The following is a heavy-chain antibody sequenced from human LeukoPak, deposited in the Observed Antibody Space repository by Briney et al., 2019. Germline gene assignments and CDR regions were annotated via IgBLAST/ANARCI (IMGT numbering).Heavy chain of an antibody. V-gene: IGHV4-38-2*02. CDR1: GFSVITIHYY. J-gene: IGHJ4*02. CDR2: IDHGGGI. Sequence: PSETLSLTCAVSGFSVITIHYYWGCVRQSPGNGLEWIASIDHGGGIPCIPSLQSRLTTSRATSTNHSSLRLSAGTAADPAVYYCARDSGNWNIDYWGRGILVTVSS. CDR3: ARDSGNWNIDY. D-gene: IGHD1/OR15-1a*01.